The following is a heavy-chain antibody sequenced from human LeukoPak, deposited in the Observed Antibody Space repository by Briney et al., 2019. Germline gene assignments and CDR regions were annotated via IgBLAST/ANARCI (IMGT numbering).Heavy chain of an antibody. CDR1: GFTVSSNY. V-gene: IGHV3-23*01. CDR3: AQGDYGGNSGRHWFDP. D-gene: IGHD4-23*01. Sequence: RAGGSLRLSCAASGFTVSSNYMSWVRQAPGKGLEWVSTISGSDDTPYYADSVKGRFTISRDNSKNTLYLQMNSLRAEDTAVYYCAQGDYGGNSGRHWFDPWGQGTLVTVSS. CDR2: ISGSDDTP. J-gene: IGHJ5*02.